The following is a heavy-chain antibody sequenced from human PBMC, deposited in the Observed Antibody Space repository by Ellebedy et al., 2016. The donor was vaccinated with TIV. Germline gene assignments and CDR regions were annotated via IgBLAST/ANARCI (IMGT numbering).Heavy chain of an antibody. Sequence: ASVKVSCKASGYTFSGYPINWVRQAPGQGLEWLGWINMNTGNPTYAQGFGGRFVFSLDISVNTAYLQIDSLKAEDTAVYYCARDSRYNWNDWDFYHMDVWGQGILVTVSS. CDR1: GYTFSGYP. CDR2: INMNTGNP. J-gene: IGHJ4*02. V-gene: IGHV7-4-1*01. CDR3: ARDSRYNWNDWDFYHMDV. D-gene: IGHD1-1*01.